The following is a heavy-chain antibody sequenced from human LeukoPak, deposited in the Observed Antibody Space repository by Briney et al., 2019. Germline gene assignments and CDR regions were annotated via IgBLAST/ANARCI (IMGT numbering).Heavy chain of an antibody. CDR3: ACREFYSPWPGP. CDR1: GYSFTSYW. J-gene: IGHJ5*02. V-gene: IGHV5-51*01. CDR2: IYPGDSRT. Sequence: RGESLQISSKGSGYSFTSYWIGWVRQPPGKGLGWMGVIYPGDSRTKYNPSFEGQVTISADKSINTAYLQWSSLKASDTAMYYCACREFYSPWPGPWGQGTLVTVSS. D-gene: IGHD5-18*01.